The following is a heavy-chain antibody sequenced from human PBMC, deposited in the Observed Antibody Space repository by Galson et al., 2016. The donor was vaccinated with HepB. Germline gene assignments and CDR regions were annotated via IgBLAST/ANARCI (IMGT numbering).Heavy chain of an antibody. D-gene: IGHD4-17*01. CDR1: GFSFSDYA. CDR3: SKRVTTGAHFDS. V-gene: IGHV3-23*01. Sequence: SLRLSCAASGFSFSDYAMTWVRQAPGKGLQWVSYISVITTSTYYADSVKGRFTISRDNSKNTLYLQMNSLRVEDTAVYYCSKRVTTGAHFDSWGQGTLVTVSS. CDR2: ISVITTST. J-gene: IGHJ4*02.